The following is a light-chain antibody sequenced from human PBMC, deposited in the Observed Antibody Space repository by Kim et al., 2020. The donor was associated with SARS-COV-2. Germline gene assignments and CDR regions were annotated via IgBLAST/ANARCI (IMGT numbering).Light chain of an antibody. CDR2: GDN. V-gene: IGLV2-8*01. CDR3: SSYAGTNNFYV. Sequence: SGTTSCTGTSSDVRGYNFVSWHQQHPGKAPILIIYGDNKRPSGVPNRFSGSKSGNTASLTVSGLQAEDEADYYCSSYAGTNNFYVFGTGTKVTVL. CDR1: SSDVRGYNF. J-gene: IGLJ1*01.